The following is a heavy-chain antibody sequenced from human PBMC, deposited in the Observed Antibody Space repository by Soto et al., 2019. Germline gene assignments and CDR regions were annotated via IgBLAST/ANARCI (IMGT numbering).Heavy chain of an antibody. D-gene: IGHD2-21*02. CDR3: SVSEMVTIYAFDI. V-gene: IGHV3-23*01. Sequence: EVQLLESGGGLVQPGGSLRLSCAASGFTFSSYAMSWVRQAPGKGLEWVSAISGSGGSTYYADSVKGRFTISRDNSKNTLYLQMNSLRAEDTAVYYCSVSEMVTIYAFDIWGQGTMVIVSS. J-gene: IGHJ3*02. CDR1: GFTFSSYA. CDR2: ISGSGGST.